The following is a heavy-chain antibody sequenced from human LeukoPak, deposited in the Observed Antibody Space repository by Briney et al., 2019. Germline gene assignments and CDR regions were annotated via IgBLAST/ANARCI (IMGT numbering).Heavy chain of an antibody. CDR1: GYTFTSYG. J-gene: IGHJ4*02. V-gene: IGHV1-18*04. Sequence: ASVKVSCKASGYTFTSYGISWVRQAPGQGLEWMGWISAYNGNTNYAQKLQGRVTMTTDTSTSTAYMELRSLRSDDTAVYYCARDDYGDYPPYDFDYWGQGTLVTVSS. D-gene: IGHD4-17*01. CDR2: ISAYNGNT. CDR3: ARDDYGDYPPYDFDY.